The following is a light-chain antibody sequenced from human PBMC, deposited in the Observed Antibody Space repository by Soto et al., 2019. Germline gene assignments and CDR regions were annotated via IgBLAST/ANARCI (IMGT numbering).Light chain of an antibody. J-gene: IGLJ7*01. CDR3: AAWDDSLNAPV. Sequence: QSALTQPPSASGTPGQRVTISCSGSSSNIGSNTVNWYQQLPGTAPKLLIYRNNQRPSGVPDRFSGSKSGTSASLAISGLQSEDEADYYCAAWDDSLNAPVFGGGTQLTVL. V-gene: IGLV1-44*01. CDR2: RNN. CDR1: SSNIGSNT.